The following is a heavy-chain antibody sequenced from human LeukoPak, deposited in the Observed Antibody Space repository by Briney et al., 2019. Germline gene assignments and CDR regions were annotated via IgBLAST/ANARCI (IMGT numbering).Heavy chain of an antibody. D-gene: IGHD1/OR15-1a*01. CDR3: ARGTYYFDY. J-gene: IGHJ4*02. CDR2: ISTSSSII. CDR1: GLTFTNVA. Sequence: GGSLRLSCAASGLTFTNVAINWVRQAPGKGLEWVSYISTSSSIIYYADSVKGQFTISRDNAKNSLYLQMNSLRAEDTALYYCARGTYYFDYWGQGTLVTVSS. V-gene: IGHV3-48*01.